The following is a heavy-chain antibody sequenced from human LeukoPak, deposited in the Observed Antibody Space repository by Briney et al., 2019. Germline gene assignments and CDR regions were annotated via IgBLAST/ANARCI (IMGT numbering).Heavy chain of an antibody. CDR2: INNSGST. Sequence: SETLSLTCAVYGGSFSGYYWSWIRQPPGKGLEWSGEINNSGSTNYNPSLKSRVTISVDTSKNQFSLKLSSVTAADTAVYYCARVSYFWSGYYMFDYWGQGTLVTVSS. D-gene: IGHD3-3*01. J-gene: IGHJ4*02. CDR3: ARVSYFWSGYYMFDY. V-gene: IGHV4-34*01. CDR1: GGSFSGYY.